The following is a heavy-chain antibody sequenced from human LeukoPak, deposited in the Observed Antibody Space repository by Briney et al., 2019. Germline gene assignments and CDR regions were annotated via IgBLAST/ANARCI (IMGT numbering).Heavy chain of an antibody. V-gene: IGHV4-34*01. J-gene: IGHJ4*02. CDR2: INHSGST. Sequence: PETLSLTCAVYGGSFSGYYWSWIRQPPGKGLEWIGEINHSGSTNYSPSLKSRVTISVDTSKNQFSLKLSSVTAADTAVYYCARSSSWAYDYWGQGTLVTVSS. CDR3: ARSSSWAYDY. D-gene: IGHD6-13*01. CDR1: GGSFSGYY.